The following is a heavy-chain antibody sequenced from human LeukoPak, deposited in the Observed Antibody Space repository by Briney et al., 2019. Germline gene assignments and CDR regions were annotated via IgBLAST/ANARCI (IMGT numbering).Heavy chain of an antibody. Sequence: GGSLRLSCAASGFTFSGSAMHWVRQASGKGLEWVGRIRSKANSYATAYAASVKGRFTISRDDSKNTAYLQMNSLKAEGTAVYYCTRRGSIAVAGMGDYWGQGTLVTVSS. CDR3: TRRGSIAVAGMGDY. V-gene: IGHV3-73*01. CDR1: GFTFSGSA. D-gene: IGHD6-19*01. J-gene: IGHJ4*02. CDR2: IRSKANSYAT.